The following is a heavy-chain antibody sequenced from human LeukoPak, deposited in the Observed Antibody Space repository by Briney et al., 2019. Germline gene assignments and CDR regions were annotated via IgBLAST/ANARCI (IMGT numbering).Heavy chain of an antibody. CDR1: GFTFDDYG. Sequence: GGSLRLSCAASGFTFDDYGMSWVRQAPGKGLEWVSSINWNGGSTGYADSVKGRFTISRDNAKNSLYLQMNSLRAEDTALYYCARLGVGATRDAFDIWGQGTMVTVSS. D-gene: IGHD1-26*01. CDR2: INWNGGST. V-gene: IGHV3-20*04. CDR3: ARLGVGATRDAFDI. J-gene: IGHJ3*02.